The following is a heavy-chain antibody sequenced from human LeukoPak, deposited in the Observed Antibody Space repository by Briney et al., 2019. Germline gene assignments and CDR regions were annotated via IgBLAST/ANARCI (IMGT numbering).Heavy chain of an antibody. Sequence: ASVKVSCKASGYTFTGYYMHWVRQAPGQGLEWMGWINPNSGGTNYAQKFQGRVTMTRDTSISTAYMELSRLRSDDTAVYYCARGGYSGYGEPYYYYYYGMDVWGQGTTVTVAS. J-gene: IGHJ6*02. CDR1: GYTFTGYY. CDR2: INPNSGGT. CDR3: ARGGYSGYGEPYYYYYYGMDV. V-gene: IGHV1-2*02. D-gene: IGHD5-12*01.